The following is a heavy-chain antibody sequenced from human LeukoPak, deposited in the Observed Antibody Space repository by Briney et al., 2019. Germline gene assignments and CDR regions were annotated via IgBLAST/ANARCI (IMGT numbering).Heavy chain of an antibody. CDR1: GYTFTSYG. J-gene: IGHJ5*02. CDR3: ARVLGTRFDP. Sequence: ASVTVSFKASGYTFTSYGISWVRQAPGQGLEWMGWISAYNGNTNYAQKLQGRVTMTTDTFTSTAYMELRSLRSDDTAVYYCARVLGTRFDPWGQGTLVTVSS. CDR2: ISAYNGNT. V-gene: IGHV1-18*01. D-gene: IGHD1-7*01.